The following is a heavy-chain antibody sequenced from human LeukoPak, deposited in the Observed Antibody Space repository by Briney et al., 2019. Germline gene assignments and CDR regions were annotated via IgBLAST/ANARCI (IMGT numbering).Heavy chain of an antibody. CDR3: ARTVVAAKTYYFDY. V-gene: IGHV3-53*01. CDR2: LYPGGTT. Sequence: PGGSLRLSCVVSGFTLSSNYMTWVRQAPGKGLEWVSVLYPGGTTYFADSVKGRFTISRDNSKNTLYLQMNSLRPEDTALYYCARTVVAAKTYYFDYWGRGTLVTVSS. D-gene: IGHD2-15*01. J-gene: IGHJ4*02. CDR1: GFTLSSNY.